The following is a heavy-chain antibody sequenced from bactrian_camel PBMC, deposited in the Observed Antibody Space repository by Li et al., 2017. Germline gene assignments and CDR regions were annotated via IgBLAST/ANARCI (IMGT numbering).Heavy chain of an antibody. CDR1: GFTFSVYD. CDR3: AADPFPPPRELRKKRSLGCHSAFGY. V-gene: IGHV3S40*01. Sequence: VQLVESGGGSVQAGGSLRLSCAASGFTFSVYDMSWVRQAPGKGLEWVSAISSGGSSTRYVDPVKGRFAISRDSAENTVYLQMNNLKPEDTAVYGCAADPFPPPRELRKKRSLGCHSAFGYWGQGTQVTVS. J-gene: IGHJ6*01. CDR2: ISSGGSST. D-gene: IGHD4*01.